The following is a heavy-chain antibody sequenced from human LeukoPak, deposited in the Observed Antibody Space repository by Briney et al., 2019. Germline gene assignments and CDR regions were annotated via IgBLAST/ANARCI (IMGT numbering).Heavy chain of an antibody. CDR2: MNPNSGNT. Sequence: ASVKVSCKASGYSLTSYDINWVRQATGQGLEWMGWMNPNSGNTGYAQKFRGRVTMTRNTSISTAYMELSSLRSEDTAVYYCARGRKAGSGSGYYFDYWGQGTLVTVSS. J-gene: IGHJ4*02. CDR1: GYSLTSYD. D-gene: IGHD3-10*01. CDR3: ARGRKAGSGSGYYFDY. V-gene: IGHV1-8*01.